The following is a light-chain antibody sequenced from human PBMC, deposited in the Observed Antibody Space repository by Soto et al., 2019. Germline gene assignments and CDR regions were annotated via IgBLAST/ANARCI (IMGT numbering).Light chain of an antibody. CDR1: ASNIGANYD. CDR2: GTS. CDR3: NSYTRSSTLV. J-gene: IGLJ3*02. V-gene: IGLV1-40*01. Sequence: QSVLTQPPSVSGAPGQRVTISCTGGASNIGANYDVHWYQQLPGTAPKLLIYGTSNRPSGVPDRFSGSKSGNTASLTISGLQAEDEADYYCNSYTRSSTLVFGGGTKVTVL.